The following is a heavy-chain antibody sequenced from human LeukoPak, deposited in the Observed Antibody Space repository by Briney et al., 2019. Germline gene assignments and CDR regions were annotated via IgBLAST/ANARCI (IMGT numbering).Heavy chain of an antibody. D-gene: IGHD3-16*01. Sequence: GGSLRLSCAASGFTFSSYSMNWVRQAPGKGLEWVSSISSSSSYIYYADSVKGRFTISRDNAKNSLYLQMNSLRAEDTAVYYCARDLGVWEACYFDYWGQGTLVTVSS. CDR1: GFTFSSYS. J-gene: IGHJ4*02. V-gene: IGHV3-21*01. CDR3: ARDLGVWEACYFDY. CDR2: ISSSSSYI.